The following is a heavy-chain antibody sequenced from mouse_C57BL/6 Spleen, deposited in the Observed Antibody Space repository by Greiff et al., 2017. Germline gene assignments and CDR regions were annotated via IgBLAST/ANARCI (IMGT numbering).Heavy chain of an antibody. D-gene: IGHD1-1*01. CDR1: GYTFTSYT. Sequence: VKLVESGAELARPGASVKMSCKASGYTFTSYTMHWVKQRPGQGLEWIGYINPSSGYTKYNQKFKDKATLTADKSSSTAYMQLSSLTSEDSAVYYCARVPTVGYYYAMDYWGQGTSVTVSS. V-gene: IGHV1-4*01. CDR2: INPSSGYT. J-gene: IGHJ4*01. CDR3: ARVPTVGYYYAMDY.